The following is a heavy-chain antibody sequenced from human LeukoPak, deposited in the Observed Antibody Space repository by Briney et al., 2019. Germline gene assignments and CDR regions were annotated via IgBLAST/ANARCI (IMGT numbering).Heavy chain of an antibody. J-gene: IGHJ4*02. CDR1: GFTFSNYA. CDR3: AKPARTDYADY. V-gene: IGHV3-23*01. D-gene: IGHD1-14*01. CDR2: ISGSGGRT. Sequence: GGSLRLSCAASGFTFSNYAMNRVRQAPGKGLEWVSSISGSGGRTYYADSVKGRFTISRDNSQNTLYLQMNSLRAADTAVYYCAKPARTDYADYWGQGTLVTVSS.